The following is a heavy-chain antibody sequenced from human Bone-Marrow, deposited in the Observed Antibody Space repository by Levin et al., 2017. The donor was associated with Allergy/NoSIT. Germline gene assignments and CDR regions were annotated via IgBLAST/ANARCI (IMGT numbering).Heavy chain of an antibody. CDR2: VYYSGFT. J-gene: IGHJ6*02. CDR1: GGSIGSEDDY. CDR3: ARVFFGSGSHHDRGLDV. V-gene: IGHV4-30-4*08. D-gene: IGHD3-10*01. Sequence: SQTLSLTCSVSGGSIGSEDDYWTWIRQSPGKGLEWIGNVYYSGFTYYNPSLKSRVTMSADTSKNQFSLNLRSVTAADTAVYFCARVFFGSGSHHDRGLDVWGQGTTVTVSS.